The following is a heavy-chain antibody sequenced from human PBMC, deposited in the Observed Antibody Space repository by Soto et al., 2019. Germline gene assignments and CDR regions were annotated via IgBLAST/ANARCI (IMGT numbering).Heavy chain of an antibody. Sequence: TMSLTCTVFGGYIRSYYGRRIRQPPGKGLEWIGYIYYSGSTNYNPSLKSRVTISVDTSKNQFSLKLSSVTAADTAVYYCARDVMDYYDYWGQGTLVTVSS. CDR3: ARDVMDYYDY. CDR1: GGYIRSYY. V-gene: IGHV4-59*01. J-gene: IGHJ4*02. CDR2: IYYSGST. D-gene: IGHD2-2*03.